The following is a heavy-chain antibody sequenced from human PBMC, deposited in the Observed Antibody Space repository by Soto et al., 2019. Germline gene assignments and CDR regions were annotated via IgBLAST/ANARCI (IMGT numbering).Heavy chain of an antibody. J-gene: IGHJ6*02. CDR1: GLPVSTNY. CDR2: IYNDGKT. Sequence: GGSLRLSCAASGLPVSTNYMSWVRQAPGKGLEWVSVIYNDGKTYYADSVKGRFTISRDASKNTLHLQMDSLRDEDTAVYYCVRPLPSGQNYGMDVWGQGTTVTVSS. V-gene: IGHV3-53*01. CDR3: VRPLPSGQNYGMDV. D-gene: IGHD3-10*01.